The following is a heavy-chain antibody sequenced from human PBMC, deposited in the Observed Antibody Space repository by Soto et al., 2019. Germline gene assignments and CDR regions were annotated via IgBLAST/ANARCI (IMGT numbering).Heavy chain of an antibody. J-gene: IGHJ4*02. V-gene: IGHV3-23*01. CDR3: AKDLVKTSSWPAD. CDR2: VSASGLNT. D-gene: IGHD2-2*01. CDR1: GFTFSTYA. Sequence: PGGSLRLSCAASGFTFSTYAMAWVRQAPGKGLEWVSGVSASGLNTDYADPVKGRFYISRDNSKSTVSLHMNSLRVEDTAVYYCAKDLVKTSSWPADWGQGTMVTVSS.